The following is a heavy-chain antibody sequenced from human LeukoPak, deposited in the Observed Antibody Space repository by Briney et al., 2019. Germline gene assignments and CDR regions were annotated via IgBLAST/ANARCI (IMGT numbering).Heavy chain of an antibody. V-gene: IGHV1-18*01. CDR3: GRDCSSTSCYGGYAFDI. CDR2: ISGYNGNT. CDR1: GYTFTNYG. J-gene: IGHJ3*02. Sequence: ASVKVSCKASGYTFTNYGIHWVRQAPGQGLEWMGWISGYNGNTRYAQKVQDRVTVTTDTSTTTAYMELRSLRSDDTAVYYCGRDCSSTSCYGGYAFDIWGQGTMVTVSS. D-gene: IGHD2-2*01.